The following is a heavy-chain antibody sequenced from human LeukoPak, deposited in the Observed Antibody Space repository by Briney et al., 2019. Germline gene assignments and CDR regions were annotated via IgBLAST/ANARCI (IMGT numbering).Heavy chain of an antibody. Sequence: PGGSLRLSCAASGFIFSNYGMNWVRQAPGKGLEWVAAISASGSATSYADSVRGRFTISRDNSKSTTYLQMNSLRAEDTAVFYCAKDPWYYDSSGPYWGQGTLVTVSS. J-gene: IGHJ4*02. CDR1: GFIFSNYG. CDR2: ISASGSAT. CDR3: AKDPWYYDSSGPY. V-gene: IGHV3-23*01. D-gene: IGHD3-22*01.